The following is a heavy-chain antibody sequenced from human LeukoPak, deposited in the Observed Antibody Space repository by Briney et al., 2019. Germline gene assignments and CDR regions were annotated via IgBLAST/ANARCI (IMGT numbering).Heavy chain of an antibody. CDR3: ARDGPYDILTGYYKAFDY. V-gene: IGHV3-11*01. CDR2: ISSSGSTI. CDR1: GFTFSDYY. Sequence: GGSLRLSCAASGFTFSDYYMSWIRQAPGKGLEWVSYISSSGSTIYYADSVKGRFTISRDNAKNSLYLQMNSLRAEDTAVYYCARDGPYDILTGYYKAFDYWGQGTLVTVSS. D-gene: IGHD3-9*01. J-gene: IGHJ4*02.